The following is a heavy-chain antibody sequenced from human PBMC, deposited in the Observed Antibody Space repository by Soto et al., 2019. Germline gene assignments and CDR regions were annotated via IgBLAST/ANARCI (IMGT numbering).Heavy chain of an antibody. V-gene: IGHV5-51*01. CDR3: ARRHLVEDAFDI. Sequence: GESLKISCKGSGYSFTSYWIGWVRRMPGKGLEWMGIIYPGDSDTKYSPSFRGQVTISADKSIITAYLQWSSLKASDTAMYYCARRHLVEDAFDIWGQGTMVTVSS. CDR1: GYSFTSYW. CDR2: IYPGDSDT. J-gene: IGHJ3*02. D-gene: IGHD6-6*01.